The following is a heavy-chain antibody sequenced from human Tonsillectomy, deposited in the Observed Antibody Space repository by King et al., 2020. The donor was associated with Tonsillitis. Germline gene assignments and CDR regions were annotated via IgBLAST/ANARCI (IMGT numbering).Heavy chain of an antibody. D-gene: IGHD2-15*01. Sequence: EVQLVESGGGLVQPGGSLRLSCAASGFTFSSYAMSWVRQAPGKGLEWVSAISVSGGSTYFADSVKGRFTISRDNSKNTLYLQMNSLRAEDTAVYYCAKDRCSGGSCYEGANWFDPWGQGTLVTVSS. CDR2: ISVSGGST. CDR3: AKDRCSGGSCYEGANWFDP. V-gene: IGHV3-23*04. CDR1: GFTFSSYA. J-gene: IGHJ5*02.